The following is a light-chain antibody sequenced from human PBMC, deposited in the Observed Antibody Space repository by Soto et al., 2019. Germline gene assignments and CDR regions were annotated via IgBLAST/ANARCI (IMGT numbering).Light chain of an antibody. J-gene: IGKJ5*01. CDR1: ENINNY. CDR2: EAS. Sequence: EIVLTQSPATGTVSPGERVTLSCRASENINNYLAWYQQRPGQAPRLLIYEASSRATGVPARFIGSGSGTDFTLTISSLEPEDFAIYYCQKRGNWPHFGQGTRLEIK. CDR3: QKRGNWPH. V-gene: IGKV3-11*01.